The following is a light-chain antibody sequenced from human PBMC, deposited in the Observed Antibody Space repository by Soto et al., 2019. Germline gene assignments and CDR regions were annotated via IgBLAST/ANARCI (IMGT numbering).Light chain of an antibody. CDR3: QQYNNWPPWT. CDR1: QSVSSD. J-gene: IGKJ1*01. CDR2: DAS. Sequence: EIVMTQSPATLSVSPGERASLSCRASQSVSSDLAWYQQKPGQAPRLLIYDASTRATGIPARFSGRGSGTEFTLTISSLQSEDFAVYYCQQYNNWPPWTFGQ. V-gene: IGKV3-15*01.